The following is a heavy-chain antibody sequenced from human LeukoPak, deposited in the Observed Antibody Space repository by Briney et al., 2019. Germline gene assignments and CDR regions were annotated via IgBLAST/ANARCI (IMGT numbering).Heavy chain of an antibody. CDR1: GASISSGAYY. CDR3: ARDSGTWWLDY. V-gene: IGHV4-31*03. Sequence: SETLSLTCTVSGASISSGAYYWSWIRQHPGKGLECIGYIYCSGSTYYNPFLRSCITLSVDTSKDQFSLNLRSVTAADTAVYYCARDSGTWWLDYWGQGTPVTVSS. J-gene: IGHJ4*02. D-gene: IGHD6-13*01. CDR2: IYCSGST.